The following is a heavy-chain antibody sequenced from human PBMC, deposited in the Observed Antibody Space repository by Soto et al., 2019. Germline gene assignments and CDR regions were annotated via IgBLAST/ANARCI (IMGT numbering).Heavy chain of an antibody. D-gene: IGHD3-10*01. J-gene: IGHJ4*02. CDR2: FRGSGDDGTT. V-gene: IGHV3-23*01. Sequence: GGSLRLSCAASGFTFSSYSMSWVRQSPGKGLEWVSGFRGSGDDGTTYYADSVKGRFTISRDNSKKMLFLQMNSLRAEDTAIYYCAKKVNSGSGGQSFDYWGQGPLVTVSS. CDR1: GFTFSSYS. CDR3: AKKVNSGSGGQSFDY.